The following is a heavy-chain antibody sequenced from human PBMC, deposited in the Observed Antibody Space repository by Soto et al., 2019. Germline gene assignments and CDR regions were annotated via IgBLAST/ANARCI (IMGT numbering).Heavy chain of an antibody. D-gene: IGHD1-7*01. CDR2: IYHSGST. CDR3: ARGPDLELGWFDH. CDR1: GGSISSGGYS. Sequence: PSETLSLTCAVSGGSISSGGYSWSWIRQPPGKGLEWIGYIYHSGSTYYNPSLKSRVTISVDRSKNQFSLKLGSVTAADTAVYYCARGPDLELGWFDHWGQGTLVAVSS. V-gene: IGHV4-30-2*01. J-gene: IGHJ5*02.